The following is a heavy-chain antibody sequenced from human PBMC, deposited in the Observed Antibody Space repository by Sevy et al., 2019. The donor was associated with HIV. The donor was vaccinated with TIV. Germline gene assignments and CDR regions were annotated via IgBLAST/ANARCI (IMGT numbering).Heavy chain of an antibody. J-gene: IGHJ6*02. D-gene: IGHD6-13*01. CDR2: ISSSGSTI. Sequence: GGSLRLSCAASGFTFSSYEMNWVRQAPGKGLEWVSYISSSGSTIYYADSVKGRFTISRDNAKNSLYLQMNSLRAEDAAVYYCARAPIAAAVVYYYYGMDVWGQGTTVTVSS. V-gene: IGHV3-48*03. CDR3: ARAPIAAAVVYYYYGMDV. CDR1: GFTFSSYE.